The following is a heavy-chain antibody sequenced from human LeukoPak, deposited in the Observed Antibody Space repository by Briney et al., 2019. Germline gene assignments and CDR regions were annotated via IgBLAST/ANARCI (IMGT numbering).Heavy chain of an antibody. CDR2: IYSGGST. V-gene: IGHV3-53*05. Sequence: GGSLRLSCAASGFTVSTNYMSWVRQAPGKGLEWVSLIYSGGSTYYADSVKGRFTISRDNSENTLFLQMNSLRAEDTAVYYCARAPDYGGNSVTYYFDYWGQGTLVTVSS. CDR1: GFTVSTNY. J-gene: IGHJ4*02. D-gene: IGHD4-23*01. CDR3: ARAPDYGGNSVTYYFDY.